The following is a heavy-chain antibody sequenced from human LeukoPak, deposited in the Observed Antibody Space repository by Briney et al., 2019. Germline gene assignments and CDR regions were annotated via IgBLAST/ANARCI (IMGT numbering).Heavy chain of an antibody. CDR3: ARGAQYYYYDSSGYYNYFDY. CDR2: IYYSGST. J-gene: IGHJ4*02. CDR1: GGSISGTYY. Sequence: SETLSLTCTVSGGSISGTYYWSWIRQPPGKGLEWIGYIYYSGSTNYNPSLKSRVTISVDTSKNQFSLKLSSVTAADTAVYYCARGAQYYYYDSSGYYNYFDYWGQGTLVTVSS. D-gene: IGHD3-22*01. V-gene: IGHV4-61*01.